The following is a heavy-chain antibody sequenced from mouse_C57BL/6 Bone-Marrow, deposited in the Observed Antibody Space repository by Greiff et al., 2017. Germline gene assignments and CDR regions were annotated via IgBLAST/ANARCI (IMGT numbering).Heavy chain of an antibody. D-gene: IGHD1-1*01. CDR1: GFTFSSYA. Sequence: EVQGVESGGGLVKPGGSLKLSCAASGFTFSSYAMSWVRQTPEKRLEWVATISDGGSYTYYPDNVKGRFTISRDNAKNNLYLQMSHLKSEDTAMYYCARVLLYDYAMDYWGQGTSVTVSS. CDR2: ISDGGSYT. J-gene: IGHJ4*01. V-gene: IGHV5-4*01. CDR3: ARVLLYDYAMDY.